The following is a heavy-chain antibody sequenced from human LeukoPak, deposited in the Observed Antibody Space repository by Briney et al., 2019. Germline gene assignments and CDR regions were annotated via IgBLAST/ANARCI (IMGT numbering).Heavy chain of an antibody. CDR2: INPNSGDT. D-gene: IGHD2-21*02. Sequence: GASVKVSCKASGYTFSAYYMHWGRQAPGQGLEWMGRINPNSGDTNNAQNFQGRVTLTRDTSISTAYMELSRLRSDDTAVYYCARDYCAGDCFPDYWGQGTLVTVSS. CDR1: GYTFSAYY. CDR3: ARDYCAGDCFPDY. V-gene: IGHV1-2*06. J-gene: IGHJ4*02.